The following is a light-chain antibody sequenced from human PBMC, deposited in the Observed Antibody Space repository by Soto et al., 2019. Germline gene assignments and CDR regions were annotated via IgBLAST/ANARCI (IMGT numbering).Light chain of an antibody. CDR3: QQYNSYPWT. V-gene: IGKV1-5*01. CDR1: QSISSW. CDR2: DAS. Sequence: DIQMTQSPSTLSASVGDRVTITCRASQSISSWLAWYQQKPGKAPKLLIYDASSLESGVPSRYSGSGSGTEFTLTISSLQPDDFATYDCQQYNSYPWTGGQGTKVDIK. J-gene: IGKJ1*01.